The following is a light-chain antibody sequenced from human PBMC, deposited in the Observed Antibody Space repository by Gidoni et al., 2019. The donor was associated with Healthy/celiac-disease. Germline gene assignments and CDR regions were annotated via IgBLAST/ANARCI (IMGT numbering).Light chain of an antibody. J-gene: IGLJ1*01. CDR1: SSDVGGYNY. CDR2: EVS. V-gene: IGLV2-14*01. CDR3: SSYTSSSTLYV. Sequence: QSALTQPASGSGSPGQSLPISCTGTSSDVGGYNYVSWYQQHPGKAPKLMIYEVSNRPSGVSNRFSGSKAGNTASLTISGLYAEDEADYYCSSYTSSSTLYVFGTGTKVTVL.